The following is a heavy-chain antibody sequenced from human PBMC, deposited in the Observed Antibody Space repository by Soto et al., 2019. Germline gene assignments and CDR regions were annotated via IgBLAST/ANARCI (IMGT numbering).Heavy chain of an antibody. V-gene: IGHV4-39*01. CDR3: ASLNGYCISTSCYGYCGMDV. Sequence: QLQLQESGPGLVKPSETLSLTCTVSGGSVSSNSYSWGWIRQSPGKGLEWIGTIYSSENTYYNPSLLSRVTISVDTSKNAFSMRLRSVSAADTAVYYCASLNGYCISTSCYGYCGMDVWGQGTTVTVSS. CDR1: GGSVSSNSYS. D-gene: IGHD2-2*03. J-gene: IGHJ6*02. CDR2: IYSSENT.